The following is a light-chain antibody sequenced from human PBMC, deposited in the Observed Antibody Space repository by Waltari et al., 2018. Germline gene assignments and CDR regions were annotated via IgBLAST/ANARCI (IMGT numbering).Light chain of an antibody. CDR3: QHYNSYSPIT. J-gene: IGKJ5*01. CDR2: KAS. V-gene: IGKV1-5*03. Sequence: DIQMTQSPSTLSASIGDRVTITCRASQSISGWLAWYQQKPGKAPKLLIFKASNLQSGVPSRFSGSGSGTDFTLTISSLQPDDFATYYCQHYNSYSPITFGQGTQLEIK. CDR1: QSISGW.